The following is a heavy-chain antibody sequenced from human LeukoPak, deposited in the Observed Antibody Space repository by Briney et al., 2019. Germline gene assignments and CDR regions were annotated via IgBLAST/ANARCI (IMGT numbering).Heavy chain of an antibody. V-gene: IGHV3-48*02. Sequence: GGSLRLSCAASGFTFSSYSMNWVRQAPGKGLEWVSYISSSSSTIYYADSVKGRFTISRDNAKNSLYLQTNSLRDEDTAVYYCARDRVTMVQGVITDFYYYYMDVWGKGTTVTVSS. CDR1: GFTFSSYS. J-gene: IGHJ6*03. CDR2: ISSSSSTI. CDR3: ARDRVTMVQGVITDFYYYYMDV. D-gene: IGHD3-10*01.